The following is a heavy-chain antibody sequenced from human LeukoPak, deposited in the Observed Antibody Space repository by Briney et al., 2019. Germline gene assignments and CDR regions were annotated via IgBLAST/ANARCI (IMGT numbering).Heavy chain of an antibody. CDR2: ISSSSSYT. Sequence: GGSLRLSCAACGFTFSDYYMSWLRQAPGKGLEWGSYISSSSSYTNYADSVKGRFTISRDNAKNSLYLQMNSLRAEDTAVYYCARAGDYLHYYYYYGMGVWGKGTRSPSPQ. D-gene: IGHD4-17*01. CDR1: GFTFSDYY. CDR3: ARAGDYLHYYYYYGMGV. J-gene: IGHJ6*04. V-gene: IGHV3-11*06.